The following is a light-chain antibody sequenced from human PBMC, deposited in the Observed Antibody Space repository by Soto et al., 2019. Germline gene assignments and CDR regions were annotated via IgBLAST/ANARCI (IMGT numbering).Light chain of an antibody. V-gene: IGKV3D-20*02. CDR2: DAS. CDR3: QQRSNWLT. Sequence: EIVLTQSPGTLSLSPGERATLSCRASQSVTTSYLAWYQQKPGQAPRLLIYDASTRATGIPPRFSGSGSGTDFTLTISSLEPEDFAVYYCQQRSNWLTFGQGTRLEIK. CDR1: QSVTTSY. J-gene: IGKJ5*01.